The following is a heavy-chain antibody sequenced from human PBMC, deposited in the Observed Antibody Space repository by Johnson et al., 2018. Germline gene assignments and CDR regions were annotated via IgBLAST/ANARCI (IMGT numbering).Heavy chain of an antibody. J-gene: IGHJ3*02. Sequence: QVQLVQSGAEVKKPGSSVKVSCKASGGTFSSYAISWVRQAPGQGLEWMGGIIPIFGTANYAQTFQGRVTITADESTSTAYMELSSLRSEDTAVYYCARDTYYYDSSGYYIGCDAFDIWGQGTMVTVSS. D-gene: IGHD3-22*01. V-gene: IGHV1-69*01. CDR1: GGTFSSYA. CDR3: ARDTYYYDSSGYYIGCDAFDI. CDR2: IIPIFGTA.